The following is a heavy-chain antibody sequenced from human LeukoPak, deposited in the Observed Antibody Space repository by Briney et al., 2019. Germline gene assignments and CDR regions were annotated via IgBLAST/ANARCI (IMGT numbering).Heavy chain of an antibody. Sequence: PGGSLRLSCAASGFTFSDYYMSWIRQAPGKGLEWVSFIYSGGNTHYSDSVKGRFTISRNNSKNTLYLQMNSLRAEDTAVYYCAKWARYCTNGVCYYFDYWGQGTLVTVSS. CDR1: GFTFSDYY. CDR2: IYSGGNT. J-gene: IGHJ4*02. CDR3: AKWARYCTNGVCYYFDY. V-gene: IGHV3-53*01. D-gene: IGHD2-8*01.